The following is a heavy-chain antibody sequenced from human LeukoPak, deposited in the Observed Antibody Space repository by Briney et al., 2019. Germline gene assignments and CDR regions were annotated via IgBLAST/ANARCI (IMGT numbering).Heavy chain of an antibody. V-gene: IGHV4-59*12. CDR2: IYSSGST. J-gene: IGHJ5*02. D-gene: IGHD3-22*01. CDR3: ARLIPSYDSHRGRFDP. CDR1: GASINSYY. Sequence: SETLSLTCTVSGASINSYYWSWIRQPPGKGLEWIGYIYSSGSTNYNPSLKSRVTISVDTSKNQFSLKLSSVTTADTAVYYCARLIPSYDSHRGRFDPWGQGTLVTVSS.